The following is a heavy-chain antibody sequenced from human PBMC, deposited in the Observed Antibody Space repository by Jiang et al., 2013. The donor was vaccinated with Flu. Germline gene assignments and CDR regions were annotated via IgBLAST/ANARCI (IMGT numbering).Heavy chain of an antibody. CDR2: LLQWEH. Sequence: KPSETLSLTCTVSGGSVSSGSYYWRLDPAAPREGTGVDWAYLLQWEHQLQPSLKSRVTISVDTSKNQFSLKLSSVTAADTAVYYCARGSTYYDFWSGYFGYFDYWGQGTLVTVSS. D-gene: IGHD3-3*01. V-gene: IGHV4-61*01. CDR1: GGSVSSGSYY. J-gene: IGHJ4*02. CDR3: ARGSTYYDFWSGYFGYFDY.